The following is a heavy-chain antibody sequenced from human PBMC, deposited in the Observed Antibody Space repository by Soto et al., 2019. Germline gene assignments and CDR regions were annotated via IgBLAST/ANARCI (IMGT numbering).Heavy chain of an antibody. Sequence: QLVQSGTEVKRPGTSVKVSCKASGETISRFTVGWVRQAPGQGREWMGRIHDGLTQTHFVETFQGRLSFTADTGANTVYMELTNLTSADTAVYYCTTLGPWGQGTLVSVPS. D-gene: IGHD3-3*01. J-gene: IGHJ4*02. CDR2: IHDGLTQT. CDR1: GETISRFT. CDR3: TTLGP. V-gene: IGHV1-69*02.